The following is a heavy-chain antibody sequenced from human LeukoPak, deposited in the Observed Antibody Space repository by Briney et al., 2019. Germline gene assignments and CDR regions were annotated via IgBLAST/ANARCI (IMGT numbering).Heavy chain of an antibody. CDR2: ISSSSSYI. D-gene: IGHD1-26*01. CDR3: ARNSGSYPYYYYYYGMDV. Sequence: GGSLRLSCAASGFTFSSYSMNWVRQAPGKGLEWVSSISSSSSYIYYADSVKGRFTISRDSAKNSLYLQMNSLRAEDTAVYYCARNSGSYPYYYYYYGMDVWGQGTTVTVSS. V-gene: IGHV3-21*01. J-gene: IGHJ6*02. CDR1: GFTFSSYS.